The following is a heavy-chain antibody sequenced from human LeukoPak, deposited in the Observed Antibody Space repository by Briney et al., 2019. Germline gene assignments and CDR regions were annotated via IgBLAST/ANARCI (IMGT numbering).Heavy chain of an antibody. CDR2: IYYSGST. J-gene: IGHJ4*02. D-gene: IGHD6-13*01. CDR1: GYSISSGYY. CDR3: ARRLIAAAGNDY. Sequence: SETLSLTCAVSGYSISSGYYWGWIRQPPGKGLEWIGSIYYSGSTYYNPSLKSRVTISVDTSKNQFSLKLSSVTAADTAVYYCARRLIAAAGNDYWGQGTLVTVSS. V-gene: IGHV4-38-2*01.